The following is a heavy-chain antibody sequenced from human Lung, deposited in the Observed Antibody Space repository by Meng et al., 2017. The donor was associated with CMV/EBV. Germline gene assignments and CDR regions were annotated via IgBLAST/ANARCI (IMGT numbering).Heavy chain of an antibody. V-gene: IGHV1-69*10. D-gene: IGHD2-2*01. Sequence: SVKVSCKASGGTSSSYVISWVRQALGQGLEWMGGILPILGRANYGQKFQARVTITADKSTSTAHMELGSLRSEDTAVYYCARSRVLSSSPSRPPTYGMDFXGQGXTVTVSS. CDR2: ILPILGRA. CDR1: GGTSSSYV. CDR3: ARSRVLSSSPSRPPTYGMDF. J-gene: IGHJ6*02.